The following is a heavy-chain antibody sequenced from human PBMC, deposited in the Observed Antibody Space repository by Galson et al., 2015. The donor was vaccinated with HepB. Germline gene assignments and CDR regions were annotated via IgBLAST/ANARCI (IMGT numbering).Heavy chain of an antibody. CDR3: ANEWELLPGNPVNFIH. CDR2: IYHSGST. CDR1: GYSISSGYY. J-gene: IGHJ4*02. V-gene: IGHV4-38-2*02. D-gene: IGHD1-26*01. Sequence: ETLSLTCTVSGYSISSGYYWGWIRQPPGKGLEWIGSIYHSGSTYYNPSLKSRVTISVDTSKNQLSLKLSSVTAADTAVYYCANEWELLPGNPVNFIHWGQGTLVTVSS.